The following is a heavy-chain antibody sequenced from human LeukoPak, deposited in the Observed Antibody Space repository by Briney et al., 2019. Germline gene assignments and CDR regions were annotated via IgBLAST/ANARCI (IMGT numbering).Heavy chain of an antibody. V-gene: IGHV1-69*05. CDR3: ARDYRTHYYDSSSPFDAFDI. D-gene: IGHD3-22*01. CDR1: GGTFSSYA. CDR2: IIPIFGTA. Sequence: ASVKVSCKASGGTFSSYAISWVRQAPGQGLEWMGGIIPIFGTANYAQKFQGRVTITTDESTSTAYMELSSLRSEDTAVYYCARDYRTHYYDSSSPFDAFDIWGQGTMVTVSS. J-gene: IGHJ3*02.